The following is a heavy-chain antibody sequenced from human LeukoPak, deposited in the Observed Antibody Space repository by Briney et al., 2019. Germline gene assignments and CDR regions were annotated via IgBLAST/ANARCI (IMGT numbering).Heavy chain of an antibody. D-gene: IGHD2-2*01. CDR3: ATKPHYCSSTSCYGNGTFYYYYYGMDV. CDR2: INPNSGGT. CDR1: GYTFTGYY. J-gene: IGHJ6*02. V-gene: IGHV1-2*02. Sequence: ASVKVSCKASGYTFTGYYMHWVRQAPGQGLEWMGWINPNSGGTNYAQKFQGRATMTRDASISTAYMELSRLRSDDTAVYYCATKPHYCSSTSCYGNGTFYYYYYGMDVWGQGTTVTVSS.